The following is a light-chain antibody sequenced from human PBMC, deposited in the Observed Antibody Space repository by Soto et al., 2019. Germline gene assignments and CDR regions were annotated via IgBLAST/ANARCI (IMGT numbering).Light chain of an antibody. Sequence: QSALTQPASVSGSPGQSITISCTGTSSDVGDYNYVSWYQQHPGKAPKVMIYDVSNRPSGVSNRFSGSKSGNTASLTIFGLQAEDEADYYCSSYTSSRTLVFGTGTKVTVL. J-gene: IGLJ1*01. CDR2: DVS. V-gene: IGLV2-14*01. CDR1: SSDVGDYNY. CDR3: SSYTSSRTLV.